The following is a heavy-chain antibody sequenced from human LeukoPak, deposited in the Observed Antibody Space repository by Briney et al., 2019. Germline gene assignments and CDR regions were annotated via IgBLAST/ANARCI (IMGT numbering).Heavy chain of an antibody. J-gene: IGHJ6*02. CDR3: ARDKYYDILTGYYRYYYGMDV. V-gene: IGHV3-7*03. CDR2: IKQDGSEK. Sequence: PGGSLRLSCAASGFTFSSYWMSWVRQAPGKGLEWVANIKQDGSEKYYVDSVKGRFTISRDNAKNSLYLQMNSLRAEDTAVYCCARDKYYDILTGYYRYYYGMDVWGQGTTVTVSS. CDR1: GFTFSSYW. D-gene: IGHD3-9*01.